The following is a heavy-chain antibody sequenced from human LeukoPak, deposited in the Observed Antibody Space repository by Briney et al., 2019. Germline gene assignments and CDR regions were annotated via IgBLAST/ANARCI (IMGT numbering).Heavy chain of an antibody. J-gene: IGHJ4*02. V-gene: IGHV4-59*11. CDR3: TTIKRGDIFGYFDF. CDR2: VFDSGRT. Sequence: PSETLSLPCTVSGGSMPTQHWKWIRQTPGKGLEWIAYVFDSGRTKVSPSLTSRGTLSTDTSKNQLFLRLSTVTAADTAVYYCTTIKRGDIFGYFDFWGQGILVTVSS. CDR1: GGSMPTQH. D-gene: IGHD5-18*01.